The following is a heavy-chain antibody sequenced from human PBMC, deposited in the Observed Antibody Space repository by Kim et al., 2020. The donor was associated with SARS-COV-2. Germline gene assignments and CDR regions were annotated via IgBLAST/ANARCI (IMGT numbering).Heavy chain of an antibody. CDR2: IRNKVNSYRT. Sequence: GGSLRLSCAASGFPFSDHYMDWVRQAPGKGPEWVGRIRNKVNSYRTEYAASVEGRFTISRDDSKNLLLLHMHSLKSEDTAVYYCARGYCSGRITGCHHYMDVWGLGATVTVSS. CDR3: ARGYCSGRITGCHHYMDV. J-gene: IGHJ6*02. D-gene: IGHD2-15*01. CDR1: GFPFSDHY. V-gene: IGHV3-72*01.